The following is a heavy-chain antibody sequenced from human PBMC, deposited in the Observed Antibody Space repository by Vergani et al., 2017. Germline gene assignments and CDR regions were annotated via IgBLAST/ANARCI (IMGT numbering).Heavy chain of an antibody. Sequence: QVQLVQSGAEVKKPGSSVKVSCKASGGTFSSYAISWVRQAPGQGLEWMGGIIPIFGTANYAQKFQGRVTITADESTSTAYMELSSLRSEDTAVYYCATTXYYYDSSGYYLDYWGQGTLVTVSS. CDR1: GGTFSSYA. CDR2: IIPIFGTA. J-gene: IGHJ4*02. V-gene: IGHV1-69*01. CDR3: ATTXYYYDSSGYYLDY. D-gene: IGHD3-22*01.